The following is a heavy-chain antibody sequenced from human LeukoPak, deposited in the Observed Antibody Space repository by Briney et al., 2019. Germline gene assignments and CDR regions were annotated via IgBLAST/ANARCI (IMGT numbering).Heavy chain of an antibody. V-gene: IGHV4-61*02. CDR2: IYTSGST. Sequence: PSETLSLTCTVSGGSISSGSYYWSWIRQPAGKGLEWIGRIYTSGSTNYNPSLKSRVTISVDTSKNQFSLKPSSVTAADTAVYYCARDSGSYPYYYYYYMDVWGKGTTVTISS. CDR3: ARDSGSYPYYYYYYMDV. CDR1: GGSISSGSYY. J-gene: IGHJ6*03. D-gene: IGHD1-26*01.